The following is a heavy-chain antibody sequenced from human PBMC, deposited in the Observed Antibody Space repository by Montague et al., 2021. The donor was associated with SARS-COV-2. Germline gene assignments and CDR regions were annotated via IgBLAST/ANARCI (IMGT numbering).Heavy chain of an antibody. J-gene: IGHJ4*02. V-gene: IGHV4-38-2*01. CDR2: IYHSGGT. D-gene: IGHD3-10*01. Sequence: SETLSLTCSVSGYSISSGYYWGWIRQPPGKGLLWIGNIYHSGGTYYSPSLKSRVTVSVDTSKNQFSLRLSSVTAADTAVYYCARWYYGSGSYPHWGQGTLVTVSS. CDR3: ARWYYGSGSYPH. CDR1: GYSISSGYY.